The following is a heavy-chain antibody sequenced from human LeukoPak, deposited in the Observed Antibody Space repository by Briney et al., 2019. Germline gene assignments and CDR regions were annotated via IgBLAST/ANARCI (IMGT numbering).Heavy chain of an antibody. J-gene: IGHJ4*02. Sequence: PGRSLRLSCAASGFTFDDYAMHWVRQAPGKGPEWVSGISYNSGSVGYADSVKGRFTISRDNAKNSLYLQMNGLRTEDTALYYCAKDSDYADSTGLFDYWGQGALVTVSS. V-gene: IGHV3-9*01. D-gene: IGHD4-17*01. CDR2: ISYNSGSV. CDR1: GFTFDDYA. CDR3: AKDSDYADSTGLFDY.